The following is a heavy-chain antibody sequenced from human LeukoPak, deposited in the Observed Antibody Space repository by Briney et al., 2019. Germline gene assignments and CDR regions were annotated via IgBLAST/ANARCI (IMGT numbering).Heavy chain of an antibody. Sequence: GASVKVSCKASGGTFSSYAISWVRQAPGQGLEWMGGIIPIFGTANYAQKFQGRVTITADESTSTAYMELSSLRSEDTAVYYCARDRTPEYYYYMDVWGKGTTVTVSS. CDR2: IIPIFGTA. D-gene: IGHD2-15*01. V-gene: IGHV1-69*13. J-gene: IGHJ6*03. CDR1: GGTFSSYA. CDR3: ARDRTPEYYYYMDV.